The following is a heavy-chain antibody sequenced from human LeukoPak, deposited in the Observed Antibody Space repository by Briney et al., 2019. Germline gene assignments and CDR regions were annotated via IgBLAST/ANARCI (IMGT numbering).Heavy chain of an antibody. Sequence: SETLSLTCAVYGGSFSGYYWGWIRQPPGKGLEWIGSMYYDGSTYYNPSLKSRVTISVDTSKNQFSLKLTSVTAADTAVYFCARRSDSGSDDGEDYFDYWGQGTLVTVSS. CDR2: MYYDGST. D-gene: IGHD1-26*01. V-gene: IGHV4-39*01. J-gene: IGHJ4*02. CDR1: GGSFSGYY. CDR3: ARRSDSGSDDGEDYFDY.